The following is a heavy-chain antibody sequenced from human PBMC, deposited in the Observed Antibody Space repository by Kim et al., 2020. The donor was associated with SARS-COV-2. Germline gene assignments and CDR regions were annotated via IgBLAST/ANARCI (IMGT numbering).Heavy chain of an antibody. CDR3: AREDSYCSGGSCYSSIDY. J-gene: IGHJ4*02. Sequence: KSRVTIAVDTSKNQFSLKLSSVTAADTAVYYCAREDSYCSGGSCYSSIDYWGQGTLVTVSS. D-gene: IGHD2-15*01. V-gene: IGHV4-59*01.